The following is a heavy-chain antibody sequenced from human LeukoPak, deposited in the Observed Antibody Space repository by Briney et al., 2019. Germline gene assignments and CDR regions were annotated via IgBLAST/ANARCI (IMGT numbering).Heavy chain of an antibody. Sequence: GGSLRLSCAASGFTFSSYWMHWVRQAPGKGLMWVSRINSDGSSTSYADSVKGRFTISRDNAKNTLYLQMNSLRAEDTAVYYCTRLSTSDIWGQGTMVAVSS. J-gene: IGHJ3*02. CDR1: GFTFSSYW. CDR2: INSDGSST. D-gene: IGHD2/OR15-2a*01. CDR3: TRLSTSDI. V-gene: IGHV3-74*01.